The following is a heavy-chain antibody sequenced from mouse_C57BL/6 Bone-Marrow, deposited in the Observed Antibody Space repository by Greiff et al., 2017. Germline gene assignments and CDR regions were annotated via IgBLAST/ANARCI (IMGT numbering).Heavy chain of an antibody. CDR1: GFTFSSYT. CDR2: ISGGGGNT. D-gene: IGHD1-1*01. V-gene: IGHV5-9*01. Sequence: EVQVVEPGGGLVKPGGSLKLSCAASGFTFSSYTMPWVRQTPEKRLQWVAAISGGGGNTYYPDSVKGRYTISRDNDKNILYLQMSSLRSEDTALYYCSRQVTTVVATKYFDVWGTGTTVTVSS. CDR3: SRQVTTVVATKYFDV. J-gene: IGHJ1*03.